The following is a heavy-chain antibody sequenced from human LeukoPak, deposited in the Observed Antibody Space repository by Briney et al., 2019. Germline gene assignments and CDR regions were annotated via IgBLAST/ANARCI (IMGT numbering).Heavy chain of an antibody. CDR1: GYSISSGYY. V-gene: IGHV4-38-2*02. J-gene: IGHJ5*02. CDR3: AREGSRFLLYNWFDP. CDR2: IYYSGST. D-gene: IGHD3-16*01. Sequence: PSETLSLTCTVSGYSISSGYYWGWIRQPPGKGLEWIGSIYYSGSTHYNPSLKSRVTISVDTSKNQFSLKLSSVTAADTAVYYCAREGSRFLLYNWFDPWGQGTLVTVSS.